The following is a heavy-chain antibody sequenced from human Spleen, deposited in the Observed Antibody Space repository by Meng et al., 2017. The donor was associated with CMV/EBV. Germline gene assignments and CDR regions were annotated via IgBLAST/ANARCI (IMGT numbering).Heavy chain of an antibody. D-gene: IGHD3-22*01. CDR3: AKIFPSDYDKYSIDV. Sequence: SEPLSLTCTVAGAPITSSTYFWDWIRQSPGKGLEWIGSLSYGGNIYYNSSLKSRVTISVDMSTNQITLRLTSVTAADTAVYYCAKIFPSDYDKYSIDVWGQGTTVTVSS. V-gene: IGHV4-39*06. J-gene: IGHJ6*02. CDR2: LSYGGNI. CDR1: GAPITSSTYF.